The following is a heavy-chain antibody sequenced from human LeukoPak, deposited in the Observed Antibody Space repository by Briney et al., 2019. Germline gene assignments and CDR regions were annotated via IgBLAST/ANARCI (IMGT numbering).Heavy chain of an antibody. CDR2: VYNSGST. Sequence: SETLSLTCTVSGGSISSYYWSWIRQPPGKGLEWIGYVYNSGSTNYNPSLKSRVTISVETSKNQISLNLNSVTAADTAIYYCARGWRALERLPDYQYYMDVWGTGTTVTVSS. V-gene: IGHV4-59*01. CDR1: GGSISSYY. CDR3: ARGWRALERLPDYQYYMDV. J-gene: IGHJ6*03. D-gene: IGHD1-1*01.